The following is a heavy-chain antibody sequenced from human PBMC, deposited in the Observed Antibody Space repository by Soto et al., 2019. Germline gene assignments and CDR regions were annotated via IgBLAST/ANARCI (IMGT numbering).Heavy chain of an antibody. J-gene: IGHJ4*02. CDR2: MNPHTGYT. CDR1: GYSFISSE. D-gene: IGHD5-12*01. CDR3: AKKHSGSSLAY. Sequence: QVQLVQSGAEVRKPGASVKVSCKASGYSFISSEINWVRQATGQGLEWVGQMNPHTGYTESAGKSQGRVTMTRDISSNTAYLELSGLASEDTAVYYCAKKHSGSSLAYWGQGSLVSVSS. V-gene: IGHV1-8*01.